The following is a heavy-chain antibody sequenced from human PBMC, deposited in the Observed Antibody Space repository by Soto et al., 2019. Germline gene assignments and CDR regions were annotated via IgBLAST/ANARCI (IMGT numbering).Heavy chain of an antibody. CDR3: ASGGRRYSSGWDYYYYGMDV. CDR2: IYYSGST. J-gene: IGHJ6*02. CDR1: GFSIRSYY. V-gene: IGHV4-59*01. D-gene: IGHD6-19*01. Sequence: SDTQSLTYTFSGFSIRSYYLSLIRQPPGKGLEWIGYIYYSGSTNYNPSLKSRVTISVDTSKNQFSLKLSSVTAADTAVYYCASGGRRYSSGWDYYYYGMDVWGQGTTVTVSS.